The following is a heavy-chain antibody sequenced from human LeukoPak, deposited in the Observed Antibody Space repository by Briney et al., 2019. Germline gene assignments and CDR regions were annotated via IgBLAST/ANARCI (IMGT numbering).Heavy chain of an antibody. CDR2: VYATGTT. V-gene: IGHV4-4*07. Sequence: PSETLSLTCTVSGGSISSYYWSWIRQPAGKGLEWIGHVYATGTTNYNPSLKSRVSMSIDTSKNQISLNLRSVTAADTAVYYCAKVAKYYYGPETYFFFENWGQGTLVTVSS. J-gene: IGHJ4*02. D-gene: IGHD3-10*01. CDR1: GGSISSYY. CDR3: AKVAKYYYGPETYFFFEN.